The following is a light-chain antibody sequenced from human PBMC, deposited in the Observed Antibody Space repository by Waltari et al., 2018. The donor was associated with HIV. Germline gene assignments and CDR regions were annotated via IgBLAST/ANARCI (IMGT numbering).Light chain of an antibody. CDR2: KTS. CDR1: QNIDNW. Sequence: DIQMTQSPSSLSASVGDRVTITRRASQNIDNWLAWYQHKPGRGPKVLIFKTSTLETGVPPRFSGSASGTEFTLTITSLQPDDVATYYCHQYNSYPLTFGGGTKVEIK. J-gene: IGKJ4*01. CDR3: HQYNSYPLT. V-gene: IGKV1-5*03.